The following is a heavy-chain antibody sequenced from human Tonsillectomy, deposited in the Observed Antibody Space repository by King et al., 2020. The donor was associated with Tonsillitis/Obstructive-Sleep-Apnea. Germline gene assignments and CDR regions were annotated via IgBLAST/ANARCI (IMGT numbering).Heavy chain of an antibody. CDR1: GFSFSSYA. D-gene: IGHD5/OR15-5a*01. V-gene: IGHV3-30*01. J-gene: IGHJ4*02. Sequence: VQLVDSGGGVVQPGRSLRLSCAASGFSFSSYAMHWVRQAPGKGLEWVALISYDGSNKYYADSVKDRFTISRDNSKNTLFLQMNSLRTEDTAVYYCARDPVPNIVSAIGGRFFDYWGQGTLVTVSS. CDR3: ARDPVPNIVSAIGGRFFDY. CDR2: ISYDGSNK.